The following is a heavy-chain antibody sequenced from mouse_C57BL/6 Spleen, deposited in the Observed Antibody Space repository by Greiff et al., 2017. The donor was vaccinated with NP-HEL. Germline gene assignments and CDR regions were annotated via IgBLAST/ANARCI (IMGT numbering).Heavy chain of an antibody. D-gene: IGHD1-1*01. CDR3: ARTVTTVVGQDY. V-gene: IGHV1-4*01. CDR1: GYTFTSYT. J-gene: IGHJ2*01. CDR2: INPSSGYT. Sequence: VQLQQSGAELARPGASVKMSCKASGYTFTSYTMHWVKQRPGQGLEWIGYINPSSGYTKYNQKFKDKATLTADKSSSTAYMQLSSLTSEDSAVYYWARTVTTVVGQDYWGQGTTLTVSS.